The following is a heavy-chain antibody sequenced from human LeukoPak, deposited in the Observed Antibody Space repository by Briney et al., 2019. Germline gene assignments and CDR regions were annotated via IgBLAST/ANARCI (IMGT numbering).Heavy chain of an antibody. J-gene: IGHJ4*02. CDR1: GYTFTSYG. Sequence: ASVKVSCKASGYTFTSYGISWVRQAPGQGLEWMGWISAYNGNTNYAQKLQGRVTMTTDTSTSTAYMELRSLRSDDTAAYYCAREPQYCTNGVCYTYFDYWGQGTLVTVSS. D-gene: IGHD2-8*01. CDR3: AREPQYCTNGVCYTYFDY. V-gene: IGHV1-18*01. CDR2: ISAYNGNT.